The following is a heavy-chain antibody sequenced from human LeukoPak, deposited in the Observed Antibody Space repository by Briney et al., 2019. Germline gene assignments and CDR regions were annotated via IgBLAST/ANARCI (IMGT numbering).Heavy chain of an antibody. J-gene: IGHJ4*02. CDR2: ISGSGGST. Sequence: GGSLRLSCAASGFTFSSYAMSWVRQAPGKGLEWVSAISGSGGSTYYADSVKGRFTISRDNSKDTLYLQMNSLRAEDTAVYYCAKTKGYSYGYYFDYWGQGTLVTVSS. CDR3: AKTKGYSYGYYFDY. V-gene: IGHV3-23*01. CDR1: GFTFSSYA. D-gene: IGHD5-18*01.